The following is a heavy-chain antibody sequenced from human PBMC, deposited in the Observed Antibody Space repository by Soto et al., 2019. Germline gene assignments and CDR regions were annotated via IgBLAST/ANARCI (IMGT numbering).Heavy chain of an antibody. CDR3: ARQAARNYIDS. J-gene: IGHJ4*02. D-gene: IGHD6-6*01. V-gene: IGHV3-11*01. CDR1: GFTFSDSS. CDR2: IDSRGRTL. Sequence: GGSLRLSCVASGFTFSDSSMSWIRQAPGKGLEWLAFIDSRGRTLSYADSVRGRFTISRDNAENSVYLQMDSLRADDTAVYYGARQAARNYIDSWGQGNSVTVSS.